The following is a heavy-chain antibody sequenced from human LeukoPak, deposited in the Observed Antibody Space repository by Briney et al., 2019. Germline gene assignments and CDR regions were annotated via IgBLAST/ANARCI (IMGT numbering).Heavy chain of an antibody. V-gene: IGHV3-33*01. Sequence: GGSLRLSCAASGFTFSSYGMHWVRQAPGKGLEWVAVIWYDGSNKYYADSVKGRFTISRDNSKSTLYLQMNSLRAEDTAVYYCARAGTTSHDAFDIWGQGTMVTVSS. CDR2: IWYDGSNK. CDR3: ARAGTTSHDAFDI. CDR1: GFTFSSYG. J-gene: IGHJ3*02. D-gene: IGHD1-7*01.